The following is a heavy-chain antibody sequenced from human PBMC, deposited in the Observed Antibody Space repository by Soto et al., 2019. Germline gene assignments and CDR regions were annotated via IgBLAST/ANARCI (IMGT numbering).Heavy chain of an antibody. J-gene: IGHJ4*02. CDR3: ARDRGMVRGVMSDY. V-gene: IGHV1-69*13. CDR2: IIPIFGTA. D-gene: IGHD3-10*01. Sequence: ASVKVSCKASGGTFSSYAISWVRQAPGQGLEWMGGIIPIFGTANYAQKFQGRVTITADESTSTAYMELSSLRSEDTAVYYCARDRGMVRGVMSDYWGQGTLVTVSS. CDR1: GGTFSSYA.